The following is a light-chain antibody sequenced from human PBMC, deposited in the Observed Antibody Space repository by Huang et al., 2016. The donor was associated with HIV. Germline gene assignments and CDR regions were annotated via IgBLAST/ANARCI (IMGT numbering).Light chain of an antibody. CDR3: QQYYSTPLT. CDR2: WAS. CDR1: QSVLYSSNNKNY. Sequence: DIVMTQSPDSLAVSLGERATINCKSGQSVLYSSNNKNYLAWYQQKPGQPPKLLIYWASTRESGVPDRCRGSGSGTDFTLTINSLQAEDVAVYYCQQYYSTPLTFGGGTKVEIK. V-gene: IGKV4-1*01. J-gene: IGKJ4*01.